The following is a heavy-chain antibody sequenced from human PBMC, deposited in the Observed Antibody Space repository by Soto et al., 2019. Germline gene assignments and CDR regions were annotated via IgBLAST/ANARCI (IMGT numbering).Heavy chain of an antibody. D-gene: IGHD1-26*01. CDR2: MKPSGGST. Sequence: ASVKVSCKASGYTFPIYDINWVRQATGQRLDWMGWMKPSGGSTSYGQKLQGRVTMTRDTSTSTVYMELSSLRSEETAVYYCESPGEGLAVGATGDYYYGMDVWGQGTTVTVSS. CDR1: GYTFPIYD. J-gene: IGHJ6*02. CDR3: ESPGEGLAVGATGDYYYGMDV. V-gene: IGHV1-8*01.